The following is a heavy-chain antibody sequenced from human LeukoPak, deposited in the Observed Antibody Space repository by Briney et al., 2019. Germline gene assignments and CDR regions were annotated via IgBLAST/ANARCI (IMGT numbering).Heavy chain of an antibody. D-gene: IGHD3-9*01. CDR3: AKTSYDILTGYMDY. Sequence: GGSLRLSCAASGFAFSSYAMSWVRQAPVKGLEWVSTITGSGGRTSYADSVKGRFTISRDNSRNTLYLQMNSLRVEDTAVYYCAKTSYDILTGYMDYWGQGTLVTVSS. J-gene: IGHJ4*02. CDR1: GFAFSSYA. V-gene: IGHV3-23*01. CDR2: ITGSGGRT.